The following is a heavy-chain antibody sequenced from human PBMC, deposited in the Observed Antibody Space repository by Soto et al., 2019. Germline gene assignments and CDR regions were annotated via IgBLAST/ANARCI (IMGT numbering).Heavy chain of an antibody. CDR1: GYTFTGYY. V-gene: IGHV1-2*04. CDR3: ARSGCSSTRCSNPFAY. J-gene: IGHJ4*02. Sequence: GASVKVSCKASGYTFTGYYMHWVRQAPGQGLEWMGWINPNSGGTNYAQKFQGWVTMTRDTSISTAYMELSRLRSDDTAVYYCARSGCSSTRCSNPFAYCGQGTLVTVSS. D-gene: IGHD2-2*01. CDR2: INPNSGGT.